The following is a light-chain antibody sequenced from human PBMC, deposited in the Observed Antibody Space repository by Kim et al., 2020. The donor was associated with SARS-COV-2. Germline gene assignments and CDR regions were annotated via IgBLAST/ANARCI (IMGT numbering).Light chain of an antibody. CDR3: SSYTRSGTLYVV. CDR2: AVN. Sequence: ITLTCAGTSSVIGDYKYVSWYQQHPGKAPTLIIFAVNDRPSGVSNRFSGSKSGNTASLTISGLQTEDEADYYCSSYTRSGTLYVVFGGGTQLTVL. J-gene: IGLJ2*01. CDR1: SSVIGDYKY. V-gene: IGLV2-14*03.